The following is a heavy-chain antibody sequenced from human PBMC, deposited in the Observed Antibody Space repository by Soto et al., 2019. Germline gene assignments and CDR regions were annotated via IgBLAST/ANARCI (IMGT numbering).Heavy chain of an antibody. V-gene: IGHV5-10-1*01. CDR2: IDPSDSYT. CDR1: GDSFTSYW. Sequence: PVESLSISCKVSGDSFTSYWISWVLQMPGKGLEWMGRIDPSDSYTNYSPSFQGHVTISADKSISTAYLQWSSLKASDTAMYYCARHKSDYDSSGYYWPFDYWGQGTMVTVSS. D-gene: IGHD3-22*01. J-gene: IGHJ4*02. CDR3: ARHKSDYDSSGYYWPFDY.